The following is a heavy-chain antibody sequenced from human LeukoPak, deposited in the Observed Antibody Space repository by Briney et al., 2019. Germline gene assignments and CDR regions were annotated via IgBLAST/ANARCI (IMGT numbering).Heavy chain of an antibody. Sequence: GRSLRLSCAVSGFTLSSFSMNWVRQAPGAGPEWISYISGSSTTIYYADSVKGRFTISRDNAKNSLYLQMNNLRVEDTAVYYCARGGTTVTTNWGQGTLVAVSS. D-gene: IGHD4-11*01. CDR3: ARGGTTVTTN. CDR1: GFTLSSFS. J-gene: IGHJ4*02. CDR2: ISGSSTTI. V-gene: IGHV3-48*01.